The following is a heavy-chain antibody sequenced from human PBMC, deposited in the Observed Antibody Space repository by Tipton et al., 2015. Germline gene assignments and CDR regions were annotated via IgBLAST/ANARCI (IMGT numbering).Heavy chain of an antibody. D-gene: IGHD4-17*01. CDR3: AREAYGSFDS. V-gene: IGHV3-20*04. Sequence: QLVQSGGGLIQPGGSLRLSCTASGFTFDDYGMSWVRQVTGKGLEWVSGISWHGRRTAYADSVKGRFTVSRDNARNSLYLQMNSLTAEDTAVYFCAREAYGSFDSWGQGTLVTVSS. CDR2: ISWHGRRT. CDR1: GFTFDDYG. J-gene: IGHJ4*02.